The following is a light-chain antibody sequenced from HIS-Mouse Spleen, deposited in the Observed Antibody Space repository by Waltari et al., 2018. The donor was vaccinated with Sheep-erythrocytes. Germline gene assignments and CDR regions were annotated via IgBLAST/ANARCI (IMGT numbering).Light chain of an antibody. V-gene: IGLV2-8*01. J-gene: IGLJ1*01. Sequence: QSALTQPPSASGSPGQSVTISCTGTSSDVGGYNYVSWDQQHPGNAPKLMIYDVSKRPSGVPDRFSGSKSGNTASLTISGLQAEDEADYYCCSYAGSYNHVFATGTKVTVL. CDR3: CSYAGSYNHV. CDR1: SSDVGGYNY. CDR2: DVS.